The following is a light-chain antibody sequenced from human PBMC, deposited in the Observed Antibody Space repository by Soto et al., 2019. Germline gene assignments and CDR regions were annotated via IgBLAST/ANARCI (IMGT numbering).Light chain of an antibody. J-gene: IGKJ4*01. CDR1: QDISNY. CDR2: AAS. V-gene: IGKV1-33*01. CDR3: QQSNNWPLLS. Sequence: DIQMTQSPSSLSASVGDRVTITCQASQDISNYLNWYQQKPGKAPKLLIYAASSLQSGVPSRFSGSGSGTDFTFTISNLQSEDSAIYYCQQSNNWPLLSFGGGTKVEIK.